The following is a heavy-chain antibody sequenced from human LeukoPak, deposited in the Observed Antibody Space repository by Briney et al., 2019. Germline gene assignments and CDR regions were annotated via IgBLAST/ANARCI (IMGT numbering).Heavy chain of an antibody. D-gene: IGHD2-21*02. Sequence: ASVKVSCKASGYTFTSYGISWVRQAPRQGLEWMGWISAYNGNTNYAQKLQGRVTMTTDTSTSTAYMELRSLRSDDTAVYYCVRIYCGGDCYSGLIDYWGQGTLVTVSS. J-gene: IGHJ4*02. CDR1: GYTFTSYG. CDR3: VRIYCGGDCYSGLIDY. CDR2: ISAYNGNT. V-gene: IGHV1-18*01.